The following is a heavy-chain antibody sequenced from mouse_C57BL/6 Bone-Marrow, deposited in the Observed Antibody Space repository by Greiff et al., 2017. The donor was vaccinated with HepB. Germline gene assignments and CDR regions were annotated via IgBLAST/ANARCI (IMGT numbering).Heavy chain of an antibody. J-gene: IGHJ2*01. Sequence: EVKLMESGPELVKPGASVKISCKASGYSFTGYYMNWVKQSPEKSLEWIGEINPSTGGTTYNQKFKAKATLTVDKSSSTAYMQLKSLTSEDSAVYYCARFTDYYFDYWGQGTTLTVSS. CDR1: GYSFTGYY. CDR2: INPSTGGT. V-gene: IGHV1-42*01. CDR3: ARFTDYYFDY.